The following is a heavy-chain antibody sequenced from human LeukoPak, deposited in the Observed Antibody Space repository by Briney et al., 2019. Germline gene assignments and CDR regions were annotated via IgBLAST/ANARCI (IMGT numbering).Heavy chain of an antibody. D-gene: IGHD3-22*01. CDR2: IIPMFRTA. Sequence: GASVKVSCKASVGTFSRYAISWLRPAPGQGLEWMGGIIPMFRTANFAQEFQGRVTITADESTSTAYMELTTLRSDDTAVYYCARDATLYDSSAFYYLWWGQGTLVTVSS. CDR3: ARDATLYDSSAFYYLW. V-gene: IGHV1-69*13. CDR1: VGTFSRYA. J-gene: IGHJ4*02.